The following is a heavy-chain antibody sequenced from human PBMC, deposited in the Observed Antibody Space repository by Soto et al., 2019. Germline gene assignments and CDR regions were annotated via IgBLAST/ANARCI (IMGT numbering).Heavy chain of an antibody. CDR1: GGSISSYY. Sequence: QVQLQESGPGLVKPSETLSLTCTVSGGSISSYYWSWIRQPPGKGLEWIGYIYYSGSTNYNPSLKSRVTISVDTSKNQFSLKLSSVTAADTAVYYCAGAEILLRYFDWYFDYWGQGTLVTVSS. D-gene: IGHD3-9*01. CDR3: AGAEILLRYFDWYFDY. CDR2: IYYSGST. J-gene: IGHJ4*02. V-gene: IGHV4-59*08.